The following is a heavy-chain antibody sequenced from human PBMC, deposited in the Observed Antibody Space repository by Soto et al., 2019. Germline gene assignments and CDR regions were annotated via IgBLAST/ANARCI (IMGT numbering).Heavy chain of an antibody. CDR3: ARVHSSGWFKVDY. CDR2: ISSSSSTI. Sequence: EVQLVESGGGLVQPGGSPRLSCAASGFTFSSSSMNWVRQAPGKGPEWVSYISSSSSTINYADSVRGRFTISRDNAKNSLYLQMNSLRDEDTAVYYCARVHSSGWFKVDYWGQGTLVTVSS. D-gene: IGHD6-19*01. J-gene: IGHJ4*02. V-gene: IGHV3-48*02. CDR1: GFTFSSSS.